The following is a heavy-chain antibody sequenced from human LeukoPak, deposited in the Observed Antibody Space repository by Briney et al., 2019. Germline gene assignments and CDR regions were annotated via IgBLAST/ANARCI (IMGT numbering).Heavy chain of an antibody. J-gene: IGHJ6*02. V-gene: IGHV4-59*12. Sequence: ASETLSLTCSVSGDSISSYYWSWIRQPPGKGLEWIGYIYYSGSTNYNPSLRSRVTISVDTSKNQFSLRLNSVTAADTAVYYCARDQRYSHDPATAYYYYVMDVWGQGTTVTVSS. D-gene: IGHD5-18*01. CDR1: GDSISSYY. CDR2: IYYSGST. CDR3: ARDQRYSHDPATAYYYYVMDV.